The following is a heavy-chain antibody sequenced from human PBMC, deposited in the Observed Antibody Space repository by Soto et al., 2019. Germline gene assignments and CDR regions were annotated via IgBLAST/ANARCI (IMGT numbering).Heavy chain of an antibody. CDR3: ARGIGVVIGQTYYYYYGMDV. Sequence: ASVKVSCKASGYTFTSYDINWVRQATGQGLEWMGWMNANSGNTGYAQKLQGRVTMTRNTSISTAYMELRSLRSDDTAVYYCARGIGVVIGQTYYYYYGMDVWGQGTTVTVSS. D-gene: IGHD3-3*01. J-gene: IGHJ6*02. CDR1: GYTFTSYD. V-gene: IGHV1-8*01. CDR2: MNANSGNT.